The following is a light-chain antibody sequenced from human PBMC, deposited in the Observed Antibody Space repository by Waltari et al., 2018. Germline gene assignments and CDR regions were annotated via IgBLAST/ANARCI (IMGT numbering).Light chain of an antibody. CDR3: QHYLRLPAT. J-gene: IGKJ1*01. Sequence: DIVLTQSPGTLSLSPGERATLSCRASQSVSTYLAWYQQKPGQAPRLLIYHASTRATGIPDMFSGSGSGTDFSLTISRLEPEDFAVYHCQHYLRLPATFGQGTKVEIK. V-gene: IGKV3-20*01. CDR1: QSVSTY. CDR2: HAS.